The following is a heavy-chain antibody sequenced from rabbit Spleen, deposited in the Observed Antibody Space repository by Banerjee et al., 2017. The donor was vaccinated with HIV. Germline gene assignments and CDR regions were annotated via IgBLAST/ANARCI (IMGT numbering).Heavy chain of an antibody. CDR2: IDPVFGIT. D-gene: IGHD8-1*01. CDR3: ARDGAGGSYFAL. CDR1: GFDFSSYW. V-gene: IGHV1S7*01. J-gene: IGHJ4*01. Sequence: PLEESGGGLVQPGGSLKLSCKASGFDFSSYWMNWVRQAPGKGLEWIGYIDPVFGITYYANWVNGRFSISRENAQNTVFLQMTSLTDADTATYFCARDGAGGSYFALWGQGTLVTVS.